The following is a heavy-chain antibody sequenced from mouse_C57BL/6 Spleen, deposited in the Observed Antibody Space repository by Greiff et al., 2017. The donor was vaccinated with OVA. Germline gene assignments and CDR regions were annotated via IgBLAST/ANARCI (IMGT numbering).Heavy chain of an antibody. CDR1: GYAFSSSW. CDR3: ARSRMTTVVATDWYFDG. J-gene: IGHJ1*03. CDR2: IYPGDGDT. V-gene: IGHV1-82*01. Sequence: QVQLKESGPELVKPGALVKISCKASGYAFSSSWMNWVKQRPGKGLEWIGRIYPGDGDTNYNGKFTGKATLTADKSSSTAYMQLSSLTSEDSAVYLCARSRMTTVVATDWYFDGRGTGTTANVS. D-gene: IGHD1-1*01.